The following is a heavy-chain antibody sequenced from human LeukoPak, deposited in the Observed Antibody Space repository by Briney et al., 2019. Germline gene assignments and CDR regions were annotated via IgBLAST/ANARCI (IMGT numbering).Heavy chain of an antibody. J-gene: IGHJ4*02. CDR1: GYSFTSYW. CDR3: ATTGPEYSSSWYLHF. V-gene: IGHV5-51*01. Sequence: GESLKISCKASGYSFTSYWIGWVRQMSGKGLEWMGVIYPGDSDTRYSPSFQGQVTISADKSISTAYLQWSSLKASDTAMYYCATTGPEYSSSWYLHFWGQGTLVTVSS. CDR2: IYPGDSDT. D-gene: IGHD6-13*01.